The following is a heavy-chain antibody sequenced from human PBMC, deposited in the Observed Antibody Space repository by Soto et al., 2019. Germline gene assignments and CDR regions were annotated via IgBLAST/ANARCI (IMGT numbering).Heavy chain of an antibody. CDR2: INPNSGNT. Sequence: ASVKVSCKASGVTFTSYDIHWVRQTTGQGLEWMGWINPNSGNTGYAQKFQGRVTMTGNTSISTAYMELSSLRSEDTAIYYCARIRERFGAYLYYWGQGTLVTVSS. D-gene: IGHD3-10*01. V-gene: IGHV1-8*01. CDR3: ARIRERFGAYLYY. J-gene: IGHJ4*02. CDR1: GVTFTSYD.